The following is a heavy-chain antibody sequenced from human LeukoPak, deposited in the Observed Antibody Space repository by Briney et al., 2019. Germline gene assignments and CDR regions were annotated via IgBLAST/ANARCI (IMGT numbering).Heavy chain of an antibody. J-gene: IGHJ6*02. CDR3: ARSIVVAGIVSDFYYYAMDV. CDR2: IYYSGST. V-gene: IGHV4-59*08. CDR1: GGSISSYY. Sequence: SETLSLTCIVSGGSISSYYWSWIRQPPGKGLEWIGYIYYSGSTTYNPSLKSRVTISLQTSKKQFSLKLSSVTAEDTAVYYCARSIVVAGIVSDFYYYAMDVWGQGTTVTVSS. D-gene: IGHD6-19*01.